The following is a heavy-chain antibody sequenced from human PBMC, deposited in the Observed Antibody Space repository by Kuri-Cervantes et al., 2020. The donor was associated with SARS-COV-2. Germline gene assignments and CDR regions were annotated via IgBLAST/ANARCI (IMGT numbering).Heavy chain of an antibody. CDR1: GFTFSSST. CDR3: AAVPPSIRYSGYDGYYFDY. J-gene: IGHJ4*02. Sequence: SVKVSCKASGFTFSSSTMQWVRQARGQRREWIGWIVVGSGNTNYAQKFQERITITREMFTSTAYMELSSLRSEDTAVYYCAAVPPSIRYSGYDGYYFDYWGQGTLVTVSS. CDR2: IVVGSGNT. D-gene: IGHD5-12*01. V-gene: IGHV1-58*02.